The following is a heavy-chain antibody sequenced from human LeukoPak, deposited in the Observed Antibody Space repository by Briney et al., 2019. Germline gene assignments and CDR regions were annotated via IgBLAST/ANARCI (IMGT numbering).Heavy chain of an antibody. CDR1: GFTFSSYA. J-gene: IGHJ4*02. Sequence: GGSLRLSCAASGFTFSSYAMSWVRQAPGKGLEWVSAITGSGGGTYYADSVKGRFTISRDNSKNTLYLQMNSLRAEDTAVYYCAEDVGYSSSCSDYWGQGTLVTVSS. D-gene: IGHD6-13*01. CDR3: AEDVGYSSSCSDY. V-gene: IGHV3-23*01. CDR2: ITGSGGGT.